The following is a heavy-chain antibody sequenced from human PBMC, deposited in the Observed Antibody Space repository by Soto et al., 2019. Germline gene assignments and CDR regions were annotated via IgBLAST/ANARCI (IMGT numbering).Heavy chain of an antibody. CDR1: GYTFTSYG. CDR2: ISAYNGNT. J-gene: IGHJ4*02. D-gene: IGHD4-17*01. V-gene: IGHV1-18*01. CDR3: EGAKEDGDFPAYGAY. Sequence: QVQLVQSGAEVKKPGASVKVSCKASGYTFTSYGISWVRQAPGPGLEWMGWISAYNGNTNYAQKLQGRITKTTVTATSTAYMELRSLRPDDTAVYYCEGAKEDGDFPAYGAYWGQGTLVTDS.